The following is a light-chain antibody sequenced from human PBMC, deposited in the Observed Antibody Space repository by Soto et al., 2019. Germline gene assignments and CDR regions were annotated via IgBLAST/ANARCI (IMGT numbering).Light chain of an antibody. CDR3: LSYAGSYIYV. Sequence: QSTLTQPRAVSGSPGQSDTISCTGTNSDVGGYNSVSWYQQHPGKAPQLIIYDVSKRPSGVPDRFSASKSGNTASLTISGLQAEDEADYYCLSYAGSYIYVFGTGTKLTVL. J-gene: IGLJ1*01. V-gene: IGLV2-11*01. CDR2: DVS. CDR1: NSDVGGYNS.